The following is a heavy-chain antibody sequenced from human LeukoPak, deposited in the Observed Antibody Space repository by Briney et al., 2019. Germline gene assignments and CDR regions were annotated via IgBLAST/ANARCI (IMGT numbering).Heavy chain of an antibody. J-gene: IGHJ4*02. Sequence: GGSLRLSCAVSSLTVSSNYMSWVRQAPGKGLEWVSIIYSDGTTYYRDSVKGRFTISRDNSKNTLHLQMDSLRAEDTAVYYCATEPPTYGRFDYWGRGTLVTVSS. D-gene: IGHD1-14*01. CDR2: IYSDGTT. CDR1: SLTVSSNY. CDR3: ATEPPTYGRFDY. V-gene: IGHV3-53*01.